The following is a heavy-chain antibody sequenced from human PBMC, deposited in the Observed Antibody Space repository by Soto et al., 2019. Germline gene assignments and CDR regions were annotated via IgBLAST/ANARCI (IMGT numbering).Heavy chain of an antibody. Sequence: QVQLVQSGAEVKKPGSSVKVSCKASGGTFSSYAISWVRQAPGQGLEWMGGIIPIFGTANYAQKFQGRVTITADKSTSTAYMELSSLRSEDTAVYYRARYRLAAAGIAYYYYGMDVWGQGTTVTVSS. J-gene: IGHJ6*02. CDR3: ARYRLAAAGIAYYYYGMDV. D-gene: IGHD6-13*01. CDR2: IIPIFGTA. V-gene: IGHV1-69*06. CDR1: GGTFSSYA.